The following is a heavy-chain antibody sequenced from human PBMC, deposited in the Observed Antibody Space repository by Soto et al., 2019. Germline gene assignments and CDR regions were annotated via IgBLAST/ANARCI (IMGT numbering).Heavy chain of an antibody. J-gene: IGHJ4*02. V-gene: IGHV1-69*06. Sequence: SVKVSCKASGGTFSSYASSGVRQAPGQGLEWMGGIIPIFGTANYAQKFQGRVTITADKSTGTAYMELSSLRSEDTAVYYCARDSLDYASSGYYWGFDYWGQGTLFTVSP. CDR3: ARDSLDYASSGYYWGFDY. CDR2: IIPIFGTA. D-gene: IGHD3-22*01. CDR1: GGTFSSYA.